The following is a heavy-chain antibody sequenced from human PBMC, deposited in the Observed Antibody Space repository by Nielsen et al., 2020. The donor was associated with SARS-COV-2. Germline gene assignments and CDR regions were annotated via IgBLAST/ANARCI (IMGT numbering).Heavy chain of an antibody. CDR1: GFTFDDYA. V-gene: IGHV3-30*03. D-gene: IGHD3-16*02. J-gene: IGHJ4*02. CDR3: ARGGLTFGGVIVR. CDR2: ISYDGSNK. Sequence: GESLKISCAASGFTFDDYAMHWVRQAPGKGLEWVAVISYDGSNKYYADSVKGRFTISRDNSKNTLYLQMNSLRAEDTAVYYCARGGLTFGGVIVRWGQGTLVTVSS.